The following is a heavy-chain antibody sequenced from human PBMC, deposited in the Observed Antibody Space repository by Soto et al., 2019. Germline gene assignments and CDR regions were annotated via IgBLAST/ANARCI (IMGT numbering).Heavy chain of an antibody. Sequence: PGGSLRLSCAASGFPFGTTDMSWVRQAPGEGLECVSTIDGSGGITFYADSVKGRFTISRDNSRNTVYLQMNSLRGDDTALYYCVKNSGWFNTWGQGALVTVYS. CDR2: IDGSGGIT. V-gene: IGHV3-23*01. J-gene: IGHJ5*02. CDR1: GFPFGTTD. CDR3: VKNSGWFNT. D-gene: IGHD3-10*01.